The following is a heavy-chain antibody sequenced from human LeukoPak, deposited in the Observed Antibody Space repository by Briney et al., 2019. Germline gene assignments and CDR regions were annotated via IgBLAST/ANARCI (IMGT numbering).Heavy chain of an antibody. CDR3: ATNGWYCLGH. V-gene: IGHV4-4*02. J-gene: IGHJ1*01. D-gene: IGHD6-19*01. Sequence: SGTLSLTCAVSGGSISSDNWWSWVRQPPGKGLEWIGEIYHSGSTNYNLSLQSRVTISVDKSNNHFSLRLTSVTAADTAVYYCATNGWYCLGHWGQGALVTVSS. CDR1: GGSISSDNW. CDR2: IYHSGST.